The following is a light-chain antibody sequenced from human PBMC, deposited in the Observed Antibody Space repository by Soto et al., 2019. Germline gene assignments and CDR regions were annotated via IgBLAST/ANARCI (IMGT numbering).Light chain of an antibody. Sequence: QSALTQPRSVSGSPGQSVTISCTGTSSDVGGYNYVSWYQQHPGKAPKLMIYDVSKRPSGVPDRFSGSKSGNTASLTISGLQAEDEADYYCCSSGGRNSYVFGTGTKLTVL. CDR1: SSDVGGYNY. CDR2: DVS. V-gene: IGLV2-11*01. CDR3: CSSGGRNSYV. J-gene: IGLJ1*01.